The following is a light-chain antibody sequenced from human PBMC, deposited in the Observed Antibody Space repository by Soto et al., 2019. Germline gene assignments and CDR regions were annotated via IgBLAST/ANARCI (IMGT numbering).Light chain of an antibody. CDR1: QSVSNNY. Sequence: VFTQSPGTLSLSPGERATLSFRASQSVSNNYLAWYQQKPGQAPRLLIYGASNRATGIPDRFSGSGSGTDFTLTISRLETEDFAVYYCQQYGSSGTFGPGTKVDIK. CDR3: QQYGSSGT. CDR2: GAS. J-gene: IGKJ3*01. V-gene: IGKV3-20*01.